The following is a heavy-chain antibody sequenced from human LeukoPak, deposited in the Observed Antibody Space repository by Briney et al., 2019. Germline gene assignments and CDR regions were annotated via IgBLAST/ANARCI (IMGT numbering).Heavy chain of an antibody. CDR2: ISYDGSNK. V-gene: IGHV3-30*03. J-gene: IGHJ6*02. CDR1: GFTFSSYG. CDR3: ARDGGSGIRYDNYIYYGMDV. D-gene: IGHD3-16*01. Sequence: PGGSLRLSCAASGFTFSSYGMHWVRQAPGKGLEWVAVISYDGSNKYYADSVKGRFTISRDNSKNTLYLQMESLRAEDTAVYYCARDGGSGIRYDNYIYYGMDVWGQGTTVTVSS.